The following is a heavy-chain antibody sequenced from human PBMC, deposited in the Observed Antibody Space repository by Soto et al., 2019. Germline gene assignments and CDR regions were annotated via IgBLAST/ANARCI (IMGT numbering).Heavy chain of an antibody. D-gene: IGHD1-26*01. J-gene: IGHJ5*02. CDR2: IYYTGIT. Sequence: SETLSLTCTVSGGSVSSYYWSWIRQPPGKGLEWIGYIYYTGITNYNPSLKSRVTMTVDTSKNQLSLKLTSVTAADTAVYYCIRGSRSYDRWGQGTLVTVSS. V-gene: IGHV4-59*02. CDR1: GGSVSSYY. CDR3: IRGSRSYDR.